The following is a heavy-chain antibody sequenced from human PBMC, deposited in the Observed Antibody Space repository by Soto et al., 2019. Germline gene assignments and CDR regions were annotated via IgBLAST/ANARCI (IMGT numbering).Heavy chain of an antibody. J-gene: IGHJ4*02. CDR2: FNGYNGKI. CDR1: GYRFFDYG. CDR3: ARTRANGYFDF. Sequence: ASVKVSCKAAGYRFFDYGISWVRQAPAQGLEWMGWFNGYNGKINYAQKFQDGVTLTTDTSTSTVYLEVRSLRSDDMAVYYCARTRANGYFDFWGQGTVVTVSS. D-gene: IGHD3-22*01. V-gene: IGHV1-18*03.